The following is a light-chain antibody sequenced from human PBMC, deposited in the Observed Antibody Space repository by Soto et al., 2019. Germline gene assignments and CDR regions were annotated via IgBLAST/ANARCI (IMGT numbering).Light chain of an antibody. J-gene: IGKJ4*01. Sequence: DIVMTQSPATLSVSPGERATLSCRASQSVSTNLAWYQQKPGQAPRLLIYGASTRATGIPARFSGSGSGTESALTISSVQSEDFAVYYCQHYNHLWGFGGGTNVAIK. CDR1: QSVSTN. CDR3: QHYNHLWG. V-gene: IGKV3-15*01. CDR2: GAS.